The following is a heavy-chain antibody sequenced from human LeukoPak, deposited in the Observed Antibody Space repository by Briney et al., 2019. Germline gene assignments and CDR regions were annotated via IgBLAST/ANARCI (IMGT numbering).Heavy chain of an antibody. Sequence: PGGSLRLSCAASGFTFSTYAMSWVRQAPGRGVEWVSAISGSSDTTYYADSVKGRFTISRDNSKNTLYLQMNSLRAEDTAVYYCANREGGYTYDPFDYWGQGTLVTVSS. CDR3: ANREGGYTYDPFDY. CDR1: GFTFSTYA. D-gene: IGHD5-18*01. J-gene: IGHJ4*02. CDR2: ISGSSDTT. V-gene: IGHV3-23*01.